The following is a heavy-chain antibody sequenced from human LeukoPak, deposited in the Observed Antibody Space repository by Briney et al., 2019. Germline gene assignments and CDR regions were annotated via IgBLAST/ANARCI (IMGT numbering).Heavy chain of an antibody. Sequence: ASVKVSCKASGYTFTSYGISWVRQAPGQGLEWMGWISAYNGNTNYAQKLQGRVTMTTDTSTSTAYMELRSLRSDDTAVYYCARDSGGEWLRFIPFDYWGQGTLVTVSS. CDR1: GYTFTSYG. CDR2: ISAYNGNT. V-gene: IGHV1-18*01. D-gene: IGHD5-12*01. J-gene: IGHJ4*02. CDR3: ARDSGGEWLRFIPFDY.